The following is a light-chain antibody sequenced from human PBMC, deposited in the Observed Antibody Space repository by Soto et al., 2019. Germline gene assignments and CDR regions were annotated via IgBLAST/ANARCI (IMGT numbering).Light chain of an antibody. V-gene: IGKV3-15*01. CDR3: QQYHNWWT. Sequence: EIVMTQSPGTLSVSPGQRATLSCRASQSISTNLAWYQQKPGQAPRLLIYGASTRATGIPGRFSGSGSGTECTLTISSLQSEDFVVYYCQQYHNWWTFGQGTKVEIK. CDR1: QSISTN. J-gene: IGKJ1*01. CDR2: GAS.